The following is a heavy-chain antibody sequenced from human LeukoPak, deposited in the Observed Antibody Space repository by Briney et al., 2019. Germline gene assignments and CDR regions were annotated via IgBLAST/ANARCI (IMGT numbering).Heavy chain of an antibody. CDR3: ARGSYDFWRGYHSGWFDP. CDR1: GGSFSGYY. J-gene: IGHJ5*02. D-gene: IGHD3-3*01. Sequence: PSETLSLACAVYGGSFSGYYWSWIRQPSGKGLEWIGEINHSGSTNYNPSLKSRVTISVDTSKNQFSLKLSSVTAADTAVYYCARGSYDFWRGYHSGWFDPWGQGTLVSVSS. V-gene: IGHV4-34*01. CDR2: INHSGST.